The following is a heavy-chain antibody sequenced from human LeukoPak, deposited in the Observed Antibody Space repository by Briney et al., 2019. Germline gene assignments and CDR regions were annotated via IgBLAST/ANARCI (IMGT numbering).Heavy chain of an antibody. J-gene: IGHJ6*02. V-gene: IGHV1-2*02. CDR2: INPNSGGT. Sequence: GASVKVSCKASGYTFTGYYMHWVRQAPGQGLEWMGWINPNSGGTNYAQKFQGRVTMTRDTSISTAYMGLSRLRSDDTAVYYCARDLLTLDYYGSGSYPNYGMDVWGQGTTVTVSS. CDR3: ARDLLTLDYYGSGSYPNYGMDV. D-gene: IGHD3-10*01. CDR1: GYTFTGYY.